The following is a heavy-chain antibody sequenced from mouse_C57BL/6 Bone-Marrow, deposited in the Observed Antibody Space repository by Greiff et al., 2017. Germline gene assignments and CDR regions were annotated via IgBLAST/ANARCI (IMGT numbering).Heavy chain of an antibody. V-gene: IGHV2-4*01. CDR2: IWSGGST. Sequence: QVQLKQSGPGLVQPSQSLSITCTVSGFSLTSYGVHWVRQPPGKGLEWLGVIWSGGSTDYNAAFISRLSISKDNSKSQVFFKMNSLQADDTAIYYCAKNGGYGNYYFDYWGQGTTLTVSS. CDR1: GFSLTSYG. J-gene: IGHJ2*01. CDR3: AKNGGYGNYYFDY. D-gene: IGHD2-10*02.